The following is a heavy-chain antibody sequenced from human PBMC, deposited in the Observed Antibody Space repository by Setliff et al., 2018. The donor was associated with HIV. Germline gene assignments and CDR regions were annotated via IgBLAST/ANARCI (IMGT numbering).Heavy chain of an antibody. CDR1: GFMFSDYY. V-gene: IGHV3-11*04. J-gene: IGHJ3*01. CDR3: AREQNHYNFWSGHNYDAFDV. D-gene: IGHD3-3*01. Sequence: GGSLRLSCAASGFMFSDYYMSWIRQTPGKGLGWVAYISGRGTTTYFADSVKGRFTISRDNAQNSVYLQMNSLRAEDTALYYCAREQNHYNFWSGHNYDAFDVWGQGTMVTVSS. CDR2: ISGRGTTT.